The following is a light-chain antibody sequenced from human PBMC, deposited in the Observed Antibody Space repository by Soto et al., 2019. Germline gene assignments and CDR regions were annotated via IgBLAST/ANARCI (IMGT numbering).Light chain of an antibody. J-gene: IGKJ1*01. CDR1: QSVSSYY. CDR2: AAS. V-gene: IGKV3-20*01. CDR3: QQYNTRT. Sequence: EIVLTQSPGTLSLSPGERATLSCRASQSVSSYYLAWYQQKPGQAPRLLIYAASSRATGIPDRFSGSGSGTQFTLTITSLQPDDFATYYCQQYNTRTFGQGTKVDIK.